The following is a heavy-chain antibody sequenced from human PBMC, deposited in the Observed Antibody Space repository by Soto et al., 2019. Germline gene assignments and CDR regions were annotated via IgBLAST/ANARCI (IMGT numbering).Heavy chain of an antibody. CDR2: ISYEESNK. CDR3: ARVEGSSTSCYDAFDI. D-gene: IGHD2-2*01. CDR1: GFTFSSYA. V-gene: IGHV3-30*04. Sequence: GGSLRLSCAASGFTFSSYAMHWVRQAPGKGLEWVAVISYEESNKLYRDSVKGRFTISRDNHKNTRYLQMNSLRAEDTAVDYCARVEGSSTSCYDAFDIWGQGTMVTVSS. J-gene: IGHJ3*02.